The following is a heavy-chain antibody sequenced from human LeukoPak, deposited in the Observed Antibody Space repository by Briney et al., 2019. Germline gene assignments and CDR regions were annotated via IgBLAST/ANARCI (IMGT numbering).Heavy chain of an antibody. CDR2: MYYSGST. CDR1: GGSISSYY. Sequence: SETLSLTCTVSGGSISSYYWSWIRQPPGKGLEWIGYMYYSGSTNYNPSLKSRVTISVDTSKNQFSLKLSSVTAADTAVYYCAREIEINWFDPWGQGTLVTVSS. V-gene: IGHV4-59*01. CDR3: AREIEINWFDP. J-gene: IGHJ5*02. D-gene: IGHD5-24*01.